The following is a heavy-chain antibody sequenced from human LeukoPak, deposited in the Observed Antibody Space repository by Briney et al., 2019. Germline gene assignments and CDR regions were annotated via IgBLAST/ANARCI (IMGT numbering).Heavy chain of an antibody. CDR2: TRDKANSYTT. V-gene: IGHV3-72*01. Sequence: PGGSLRLSCAASGFSFSDHYMDWVRQAPGKGLEWVGRTRDKANSYTTEYAASVRGRFTISGDDSKNSLYLQMNSLKTEDTAVYYCARANCSGGSCYSSPVHWGQGTLVTVSP. D-gene: IGHD2-15*01. J-gene: IGHJ4*02. CDR1: GFSFSDHY. CDR3: ARANCSGGSCYSSPVH.